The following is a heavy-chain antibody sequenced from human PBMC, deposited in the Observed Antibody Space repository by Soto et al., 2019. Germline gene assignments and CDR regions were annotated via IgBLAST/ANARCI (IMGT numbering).Heavy chain of an antibody. J-gene: IGHJ4*02. CDR3: TILGY. V-gene: IGHV3-15*07. CDR1: GVTVPNAW. D-gene: IGHD7-27*01. CDR2: IKSKVDGETT. Sequence: EVQVVESGGDLVNPGGSLRLSCAASGVTVPNAWMHWVRQAPGKGLEWVGRIKSKVDGETTDYSAPVKGRFTISRDDSKATFYLQMNSLKTEDTALYYCTILGYWGQGTLVTVSS.